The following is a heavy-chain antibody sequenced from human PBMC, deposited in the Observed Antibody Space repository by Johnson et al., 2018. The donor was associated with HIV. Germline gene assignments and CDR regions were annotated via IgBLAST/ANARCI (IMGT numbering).Heavy chain of an antibody. J-gene: IGHJ3*02. CDR3: ARAVARGQWLANGYI. V-gene: IGHV3-NL1*01. CDR2: IYSGGST. D-gene: IGHD6-19*01. Sequence: QVQLVESGGGVVQPGRSLRLSCAASGFTFSSYGMHWVRQAPGKGLEWVAVIYSGGSTYYADSVKGRFTMARDNSKHTLYLQLTSLSAEDTAVYYCARAVARGQWLANGYIWGQGTMVTVSS. CDR1: GFTFSSYG.